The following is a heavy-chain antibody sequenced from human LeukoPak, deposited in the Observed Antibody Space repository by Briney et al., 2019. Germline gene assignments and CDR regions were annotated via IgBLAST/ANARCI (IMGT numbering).Heavy chain of an antibody. J-gene: IGHJ3*02. CDR3: ASSSRGTVIRSTHRVPFDI. CDR2: INHSGST. D-gene: IGHD4-17*01. V-gene: IGHV4-34*01. CDR1: GGSFSGYY. Sequence: SETLSLTCAVYGGSFSGYYWSWIRQPPGKGLEWIGEINHSGSTNYNPSLKSRVTISVDTSKSQFSLKLSSVTAADTAVYYCASSSRGTVIRSTHRVPFDIWGQGTMVTVSS.